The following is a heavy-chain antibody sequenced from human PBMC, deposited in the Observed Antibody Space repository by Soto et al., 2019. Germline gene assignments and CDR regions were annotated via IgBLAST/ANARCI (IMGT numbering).Heavy chain of an antibody. CDR3: SMEHMGELSINQYSVY. V-gene: IGHV4-39*01. CDR1: GGSISSSSYY. Sequence: SETLSLTCTVSGGSISSSSYYWGWIRQPPGKGLEWIGSIYYSGSTYYNPSLKSRVTISVDTSKNQFSLKLSSVTAADTAVYYCSMEHMGELSINQYSVYWVQGTLAT. J-gene: IGHJ4*02. D-gene: IGHD3-16*02. CDR2: IYYSGST.